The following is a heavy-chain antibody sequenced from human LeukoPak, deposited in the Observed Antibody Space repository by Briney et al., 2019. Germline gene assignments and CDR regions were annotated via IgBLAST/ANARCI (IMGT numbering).Heavy chain of an antibody. D-gene: IGHD2-2*02. Sequence: GASVKVSCTASGYTFTSYGISWVRQAPGQGLEWMGWISAYNGNTNYAQKLQGRVTMTTDTSTSTAYMELRSLRSDDTAVYYCARADIVVVPAAIYWNFDYWGQGTLVTVSS. J-gene: IGHJ4*02. CDR2: ISAYNGNT. CDR3: ARADIVVVPAAIYWNFDY. V-gene: IGHV1-18*01. CDR1: GYTFTSYG.